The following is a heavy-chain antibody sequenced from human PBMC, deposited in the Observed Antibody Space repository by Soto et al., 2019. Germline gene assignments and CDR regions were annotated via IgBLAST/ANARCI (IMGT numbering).Heavy chain of an antibody. CDR3: ARPPLPGYSIHFNS. D-gene: IGHD2-15*01. Sequence: SLKISCKASGYIFIDYWIGWVRQMPGKGLEWMGIVYPRDSDTRYSPSFQGQVTISADRSTGTAFLQWRSLKASDTALYHCARPPLPGYSIHFNSWGQGTLVTVSS. CDR2: VYPRDSDT. V-gene: IGHV5-51*01. J-gene: IGHJ4*02. CDR1: GYIFIDYW.